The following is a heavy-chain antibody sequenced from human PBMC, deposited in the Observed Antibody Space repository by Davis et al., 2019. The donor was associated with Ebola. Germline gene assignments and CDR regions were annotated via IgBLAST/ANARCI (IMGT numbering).Heavy chain of an antibody. CDR1: GFTFSSYW. J-gene: IGHJ5*02. D-gene: IGHD4-17*01. V-gene: IGHV3-74*01. CDR3: ARVGYGDYWRWFDP. CDR2: INSDGGRT. Sequence: HTGGSLRLSCAASGFTFSSYWMHWVRRAPGKGLVWISHINSDGGRTNYADSVEGRFTISRDNAKNTLYLQMNNVRADDTAVYYCARVGYGDYWRWFDPWGQGTLVTVSS.